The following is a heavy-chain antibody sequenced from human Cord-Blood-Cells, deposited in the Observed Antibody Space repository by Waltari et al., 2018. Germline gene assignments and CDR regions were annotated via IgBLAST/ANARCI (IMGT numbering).Heavy chain of an antibody. CDR3: ARASNWGYAFDI. Sequence: QVTLRESGPALVKPTQTLTLTCTFSGFSLSTSGMCVSWIRQPPGKALEWLALIDWDDDKYYSTSLKTRLTISNDTSKNQVVLTRTNMDPVDTAAYYCARASNWGYAFDIWGQGTMVTVSS. J-gene: IGHJ3*02. D-gene: IGHD7-27*01. V-gene: IGHV2-70*01. CDR1: GFSLSTSGMC. CDR2: IDWDDDK.